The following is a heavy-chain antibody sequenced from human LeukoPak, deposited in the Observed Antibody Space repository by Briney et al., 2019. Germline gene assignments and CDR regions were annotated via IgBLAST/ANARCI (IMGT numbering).Heavy chain of an antibody. Sequence: SGESLRLSCAASGFTFSSYSMNWVRQAPGKGLEWVSSISSSSSYIYYADSVKGRFTISRDNAKNSLYLQMNSLRAEDTAVYYCARARDSSAWYIGFDYWGQGTLVTVSS. J-gene: IGHJ4*02. CDR1: GFTFSSYS. D-gene: IGHD6-19*01. CDR3: ARARDSSAWYIGFDY. CDR2: ISSSSSYI. V-gene: IGHV3-21*01.